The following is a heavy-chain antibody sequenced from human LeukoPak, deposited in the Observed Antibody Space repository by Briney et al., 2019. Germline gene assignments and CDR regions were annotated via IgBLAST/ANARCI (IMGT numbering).Heavy chain of an antibody. CDR1: GYTFTRYF. V-gene: IGHV1-2*02. D-gene: IGHD6-19*01. J-gene: IGHJ4*02. CDR3: ARDLRQWLGLGGYYFDC. CDR2: INPNSGGT. Sequence: ASVTVSCKASGYTFTRYFIHWVRPAPGQGLEWMGWINPNSGGTNYAQKSQDRVTMTRDTSISTAYTDPSRLRSDDTAVYYCARDLRQWLGLGGYYFDCWGQGTLVTGSS.